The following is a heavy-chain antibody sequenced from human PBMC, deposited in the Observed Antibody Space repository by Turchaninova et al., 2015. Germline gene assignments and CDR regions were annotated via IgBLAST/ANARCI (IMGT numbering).Heavy chain of an antibody. J-gene: IGHJ4*02. Sequence: QVQMVQSGAEVKNPGASVKDACKTSGYSFIMYNRHWGRQAPGQGLEWRGWFNPNSGMTNYAQKFQGRVTVTRDTSISTAYMELSSLTFDDTGMYYCARGMVSTTGNFDYWGQGTPVTVSS. D-gene: IGHD2-15*01. CDR3: ARGMVSTTGNFDY. V-gene: IGHV1-2*02. CDR1: GYSFIMYN. CDR2: FNPNSGMT.